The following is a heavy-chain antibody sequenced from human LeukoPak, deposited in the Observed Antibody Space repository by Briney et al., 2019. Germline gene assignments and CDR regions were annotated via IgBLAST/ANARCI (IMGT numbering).Heavy chain of an antibody. D-gene: IGHD2-15*01. V-gene: IGHV1-69*04. J-gene: IGHJ4*02. CDR3: ARDHCSRGSCLGGH. CDR2: VIPSLDVS. Sequence: ASVKVSCKASGDTFITYTFSWVRQAPGQGLEWMGRVIPSLDVSNYAEKFQGRVTINADKSSSTTYMELTSLRSEDTAMYYCARDHCSRGSCLGGHWGQGILVTVSS. CDR1: GDTFITYT.